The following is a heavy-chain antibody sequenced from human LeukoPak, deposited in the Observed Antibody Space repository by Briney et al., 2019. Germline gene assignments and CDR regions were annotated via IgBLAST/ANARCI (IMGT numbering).Heavy chain of an antibody. CDR3: ASLGVQQAFDI. CDR2: IKQDGSEK. V-gene: IGHV3-7*01. CDR1: GFTFSSYW. Sequence: GGSLRLSCAASGFTFSSYWITWVRQAPGKGLEWVANIKQDGSEKYYVDCVKGRFTISRDNAENSLYLQMNSLRAEDTAVYYCASLGVQQAFDIWGQGTMVTVSS. J-gene: IGHJ3*02. D-gene: IGHD3-10*01.